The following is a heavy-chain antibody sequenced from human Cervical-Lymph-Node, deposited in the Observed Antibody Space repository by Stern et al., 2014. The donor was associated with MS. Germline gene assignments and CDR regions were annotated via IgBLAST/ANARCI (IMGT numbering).Heavy chain of an antibody. J-gene: IGHJ3*02. CDR2: ISYDGSNK. CDR1: GFTFSSYA. V-gene: IGHV3-30*01. CDR3: ARAEVHWNRNAFDI. D-gene: IGHD1-1*01. Sequence: VQLVESGGGVVQPGRSLRLSCAASGFTFSSYAMHWVRQAPGKGLEWVAVISYDGSNKYYADSVKGRFTISRDNSKNTLYLQMNSLRAEDTAVYYCARAEVHWNRNAFDIWGQGTMVTVSS.